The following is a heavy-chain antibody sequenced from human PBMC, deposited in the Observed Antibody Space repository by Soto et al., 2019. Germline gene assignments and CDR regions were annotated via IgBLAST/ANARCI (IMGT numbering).Heavy chain of an antibody. V-gene: IGHV4-39*01. Sequence: SETLSLTCTVSGGSISISSYYWAWIRQPPGKGLEWIGSVYYGGSTYYNPSLKSRVTLSVDTSKNQFSLKLSSVTAADTAVYYCARLVGGSVRPVDYWGQGTLVTVSS. J-gene: IGHJ4*02. CDR2: VYYGGST. D-gene: IGHD2-15*01. CDR1: GGSISISSYY. CDR3: ARLVGGSVRPVDY.